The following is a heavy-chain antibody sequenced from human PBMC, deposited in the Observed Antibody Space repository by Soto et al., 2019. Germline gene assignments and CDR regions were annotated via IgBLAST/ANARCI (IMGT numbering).Heavy chain of an antibody. CDR3: SEGYCFQFPPDP. CDR1: GDSISSSSYF. CDR2: TFFGGAT. Sequence: QLQLQESGPGLVKPSETLSLTCTVSGDSISSSSYFWGWVRQPPGKGPEWIGSTFFGGATYYNPSPKSPVPLSVDPSRKQFFLNLRSVTPPETGGYYFSEGYCFQFPPDPWGPGSLVNVPS. V-gene: IGHV4-39*01. J-gene: IGHJ5*02. D-gene: IGHD2-21*01.